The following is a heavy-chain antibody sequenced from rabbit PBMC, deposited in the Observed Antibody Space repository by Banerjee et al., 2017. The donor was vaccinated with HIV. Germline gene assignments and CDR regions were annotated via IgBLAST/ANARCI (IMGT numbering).Heavy chain of an antibody. D-gene: IGHD1-1*01. CDR1: GFSFSSSYY. Sequence: QEQLEESGGDLVKPEGSLTLTCTASGFSFSSSYYMCWVRQAPGKGLEWIGCIVAGSSGSTYYASWAKGRFTISKTSSTTVTLQMTSLTAADTATYFCARGGYYGGDGYDLWGQGTLVTVS. CDR3: ARGGYYGGDGYDL. J-gene: IGHJ6*01. CDR2: IVAGSSGST. V-gene: IGHV1S45*01.